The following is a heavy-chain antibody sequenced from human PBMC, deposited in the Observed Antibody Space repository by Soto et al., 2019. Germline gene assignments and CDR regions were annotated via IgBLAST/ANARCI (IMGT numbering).Heavy chain of an antibody. CDR3: ARHLSLAAGGTFDY. D-gene: IGHD6-13*01. J-gene: IGHJ4*02. Sequence: SETLSLTCTVSGPSISTYYWSRIRQPPGKGPEWIAYFYYSGSTIYNPSLQSRVTISVDTSRNQFSLKLRSVTGADTAVYYCARHLSLAAGGTFDYWGQGTLVTVSS. CDR1: GPSISTYY. V-gene: IGHV4-59*08. CDR2: FYYSGST.